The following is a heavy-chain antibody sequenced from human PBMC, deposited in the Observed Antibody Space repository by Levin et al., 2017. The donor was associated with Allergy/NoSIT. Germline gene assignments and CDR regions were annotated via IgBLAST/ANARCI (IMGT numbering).Heavy chain of an antibody. J-gene: IGHJ3*01. CDR3: AKKQGGTSGFSFDV. CDR2: ITGGGFNT. Sequence: GGSLRLSCAVSGFTISEYAMAWVRQAPGKGLEWVSVITGGGFNTYYGDSVKGRFTVSRDDSKDTLYLELNSLGGEDTAMYYCAKKQGGTSGFSFDVWGQGKMVTVSS. D-gene: IGHD1/OR15-1a*01. V-gene: IGHV3-23*01. CDR1: GFTISEYA.